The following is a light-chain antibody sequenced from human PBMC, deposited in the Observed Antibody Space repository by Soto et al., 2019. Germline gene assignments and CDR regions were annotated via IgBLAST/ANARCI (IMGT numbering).Light chain of an antibody. CDR3: SSYSISTAYL. J-gene: IGLJ1*01. V-gene: IGLV2-14*01. Sequence: VLTQPASVSGSPGQSITISCTGTSSDVGGYDHVSWYQLHPGKAPKLMVFEVSNRPSGVSFRFSGSKSGNTASLTISGLQAEDEADYFCSSYSISTAYLFGTGTKVTVL. CDR1: SSDVGGYDH. CDR2: EVS.